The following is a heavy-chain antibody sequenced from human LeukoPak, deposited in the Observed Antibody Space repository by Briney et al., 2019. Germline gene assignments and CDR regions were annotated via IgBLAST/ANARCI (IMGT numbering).Heavy chain of an antibody. D-gene: IGHD6-13*01. J-gene: IGHJ4*02. CDR2: ISGSGGST. V-gene: IGHV3-23*01. Sequence: GGSLRLSCAASGFTFSSYAMSWVRQAPGKGLEWVSAISGSGGSTYYADSVKGRFTISRDNSKNTLYLQMNSLRAEDTAVYYRARGYSSSWYYFDYWGQGTLVTVSS. CDR1: GFTFSSYA. CDR3: ARGYSSSWYYFDY.